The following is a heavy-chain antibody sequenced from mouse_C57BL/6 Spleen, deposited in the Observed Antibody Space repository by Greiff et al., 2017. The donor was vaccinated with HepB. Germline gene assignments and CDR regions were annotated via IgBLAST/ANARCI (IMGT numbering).Heavy chain of an antibody. J-gene: IGHJ2*01. D-gene: IGHD1-1*01. CDR1: GYTFTSYW. V-gene: IGHV1-55*01. CDR3: ARCDHYYGSSYGY. Sequence: QVQLQQPGAELVKPGASVKMSCKASGYTFTSYWITWVKQRPGQGLEWIGDIYPGSGSTNYNEKFKSKATLTVDTSSSTAYMQLSSLTSEDSAVYYCARCDHYYGSSYGYWGQGTTLTVSS. CDR2: IYPGSGST.